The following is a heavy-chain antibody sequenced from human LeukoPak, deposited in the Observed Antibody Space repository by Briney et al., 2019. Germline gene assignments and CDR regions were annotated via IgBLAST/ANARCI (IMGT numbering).Heavy chain of an antibody. CDR1: GYTFTDYF. CDR3: ARTYFLAAPPTYYYYYYMDV. Sequence: ASVKVSCKASGYTFTDYFMNWVRQAPGQGLEWMGWISAYNGNTNYAQKLQGRVTMTTDTSTSTAYMELRSLRSDDTAVYYCARTYFLAAPPTYYYYYYMDVWGKGTTVTVSS. V-gene: IGHV1-18*04. D-gene: IGHD6-13*01. CDR2: ISAYNGNT. J-gene: IGHJ6*03.